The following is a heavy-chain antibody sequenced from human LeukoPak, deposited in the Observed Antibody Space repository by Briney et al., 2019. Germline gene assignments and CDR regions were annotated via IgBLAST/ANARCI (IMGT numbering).Heavy chain of an antibody. CDR3: AREGSIAAAGGPNAFDI. J-gene: IGHJ3*02. V-gene: IGHV3-21*01. Sequence: GGSLRLSCAASGFTFSSYSMNWVRQAPGKGLEWVSSISSSSSYIYYADSVRGRFTISRDNAKNSLYLQMNSLRAEDTAVYYCAREGSIAAAGGPNAFDIWGQGTMVTVSS. D-gene: IGHD6-13*01. CDR1: GFTFSSYS. CDR2: ISSSSSYI.